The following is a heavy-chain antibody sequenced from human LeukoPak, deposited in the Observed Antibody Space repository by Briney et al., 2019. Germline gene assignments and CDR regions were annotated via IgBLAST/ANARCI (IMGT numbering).Heavy chain of an antibody. D-gene: IGHD3-3*01. CDR1: GGSFSGYY. V-gene: IGHV4-34*01. CDR3: ARFTDFWSGFPPSGYYYMDV. CDR2: INHSGST. Sequence: SSETLSLTCAVYGGSFSGYYWSWIRQPPGKGLEWIGEINHSGSTNYNPSLKSRVTISVDTSKNQFSLKLSSVTAADTAVYYCARFTDFWSGFPPSGYYYMDVWGKGTTVTVSS. J-gene: IGHJ6*03.